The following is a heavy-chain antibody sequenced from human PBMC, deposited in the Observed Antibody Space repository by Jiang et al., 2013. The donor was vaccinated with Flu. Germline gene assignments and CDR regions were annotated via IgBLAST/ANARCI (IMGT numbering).Heavy chain of an antibody. V-gene: IGHV3-21*01. D-gene: IGHD2-15*01. CDR3: ARPTSKYCSGGSCYSGTPYFDY. CDR1: GFTFSSYS. Sequence: VQLVESGGGLVKPGGSLRLSCAASGFTFSSYSMNWVRQAPGKGLEWVSSISSSSSYIYYADSVKGRFTISRDNAKNSLYLQMNSLRAEDTAVYYCARPTSKYCSGGSCYSGTPYFDYWGQGTLVTVS. J-gene: IGHJ4*02. CDR2: ISSSSSYI.